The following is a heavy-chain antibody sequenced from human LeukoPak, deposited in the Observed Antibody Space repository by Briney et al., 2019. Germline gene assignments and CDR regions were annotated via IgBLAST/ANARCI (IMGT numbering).Heavy chain of an antibody. V-gene: IGHV3-23*01. Sequence: GGSLRLSCVASGFSVGRYAMSWVRQAPGKGLECVAVISGGGDNTYYSASVKGRFTISRDSSKNTLYLQMNSLRAEDTAVYYCVKDNGQGGFDYWGQGTLVTVSS. D-gene: IGHD3-16*01. CDR3: VKDNGQGGFDY. J-gene: IGHJ4*02. CDR2: ISGGGDNT. CDR1: GFSVGRYA.